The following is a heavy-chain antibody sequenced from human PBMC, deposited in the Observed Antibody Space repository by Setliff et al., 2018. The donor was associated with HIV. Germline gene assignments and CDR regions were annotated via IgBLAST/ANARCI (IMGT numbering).Heavy chain of an antibody. V-gene: IGHV3-15*01. CDR2: IKSEIDGGTT. J-gene: IGHJ4*02. Sequence: PGGSLRLSCVASGFTFSSHWLTWVRQAPGKGLEWVARIKSEIDGGTTAYTAPVKGRFSISRDDSKHTLYLMMNRLKTEDTAVYYCTTDNYINSEFAYWGQGTLVTVSS. CDR3: TTDNYINSEFAY. CDR1: GFTFSSHW. D-gene: IGHD4-4*01.